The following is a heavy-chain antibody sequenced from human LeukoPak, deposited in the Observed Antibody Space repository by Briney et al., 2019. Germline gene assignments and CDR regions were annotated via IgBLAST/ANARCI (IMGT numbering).Heavy chain of an antibody. V-gene: IGHV3-30*18. CDR3: AKDRADYYDSRQLKYYFDY. CDR2: ISYDGSNK. CDR1: GFTFSSYG. Sequence: GGSLRLSCAASGFTFSSYGMHWVRQAPGKGLEWVAVISYDGSNKYYADSVKGRFTISRDNSKNTLYLQMNSLRAEDTAVYYCAKDRADYYDSRQLKYYFDYWGQGTLVTVSS. D-gene: IGHD3-22*01. J-gene: IGHJ4*02.